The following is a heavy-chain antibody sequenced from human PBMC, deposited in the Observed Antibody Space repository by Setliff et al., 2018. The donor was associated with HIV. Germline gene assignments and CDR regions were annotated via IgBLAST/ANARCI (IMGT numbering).Heavy chain of an antibody. CDR3: ARVPVSNYYYYMDV. Sequence: ASVKVSCKASGYTFINYHITWVRQAPGQGLEWVGSISASSVNTNYTQGRVTMTTDISTSIAYMELRSLRSADSAVYYCARVPVSNYYYYMDVWGKGTTVTV. J-gene: IGHJ6*03. CDR2: ISASSVNT. V-gene: IGHV1-18*01. CDR1: GYTFINYH.